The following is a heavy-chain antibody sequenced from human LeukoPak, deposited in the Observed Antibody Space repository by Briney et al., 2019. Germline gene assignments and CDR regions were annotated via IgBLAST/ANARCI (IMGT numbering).Heavy chain of an antibody. CDR2: INHSGST. D-gene: IGHD2-8*01. CDR1: GGSFSGYY. J-gene: IGHJ5*02. Sequence: SETLSLTCAVYGGSFSGYYWSWIRQPPGKGLEWIGEINHSGSTNYNPSLKSRVTISVDTSKNQFSLNLSSVTAADTAVYYCARGILMVYANWFDPWGQGTLVSVSS. CDR3: ARGILMVYANWFDP. V-gene: IGHV4-34*01.